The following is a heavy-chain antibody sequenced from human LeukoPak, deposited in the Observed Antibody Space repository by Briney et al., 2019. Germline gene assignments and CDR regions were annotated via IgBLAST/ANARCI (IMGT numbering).Heavy chain of an antibody. CDR3: ARIHFGELVFRWFDP. J-gene: IGHJ5*02. Sequence: KPSETLSLTCTVSGGSISSSSYYWGWIRQPPGKGLEWIGSIYYSGSTYYNPSLKSRVTISVDTSKNQFSLKLSSVTAADTAVYYCARIHFGELVFRWFDPWGQGTLVTVSS. CDR2: IYYSGST. D-gene: IGHD3-10*01. V-gene: IGHV4-39*07. CDR1: GGSISSSSYY.